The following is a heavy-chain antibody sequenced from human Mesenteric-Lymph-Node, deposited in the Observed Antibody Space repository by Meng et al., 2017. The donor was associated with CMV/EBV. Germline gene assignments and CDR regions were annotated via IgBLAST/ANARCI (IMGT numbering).Heavy chain of an antibody. D-gene: IGHD3-16*01. J-gene: IGHJ6*02. Sequence: GGSLRLSCKGSGYSFPNYWIGWVRQMPGKGLEWMGIIYPGDSDTRYSPSFQGQVTISADKSISTAYLQWSSLKASDTAMYYCARLGGYYYYGMDVWGQGTTVTVSS. V-gene: IGHV5-51*01. CDR2: IYPGDSDT. CDR1: GYSFPNYW. CDR3: ARLGGYYYYGMDV.